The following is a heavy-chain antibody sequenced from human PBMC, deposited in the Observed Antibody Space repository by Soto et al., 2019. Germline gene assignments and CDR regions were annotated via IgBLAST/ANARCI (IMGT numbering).Heavy chain of an antibody. CDR3: TRDPKLLWFGELPDY. D-gene: IGHD3-10*01. J-gene: IGHJ4*02. V-gene: IGHV3-49*03. CDR1: GFTFGDHA. CDR2: IRSKAYGGTT. Sequence: GGSLRLSCTASGFTFGDHAMSWFRQAPGKGLEWVGFIRSKAYGGTTEYAASVKGRFTISRDDSKSIAYLQMNSLKTEDTAVYYCTRDPKLLWFGELPDYWGQGTLVTVSS.